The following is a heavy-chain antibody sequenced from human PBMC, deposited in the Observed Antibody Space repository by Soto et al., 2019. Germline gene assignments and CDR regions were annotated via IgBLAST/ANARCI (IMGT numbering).Heavy chain of an antibody. V-gene: IGHV4-31*03. CDR1: GGSISSGGYY. CDR3: ARSPSSNFLDY. J-gene: IGHJ4*02. CDR2: IYYSGST. Sequence: SETLSLTCTVSGGSISSGGYYWSWIRQHPGKGLEWIGYIYYSGSTYYNPSLKSRVTISVDTSKNQFSLKLSSVTAADTAVYYCARSPSSNFLDYWGQGTLVTVSS. D-gene: IGHD4-4*01.